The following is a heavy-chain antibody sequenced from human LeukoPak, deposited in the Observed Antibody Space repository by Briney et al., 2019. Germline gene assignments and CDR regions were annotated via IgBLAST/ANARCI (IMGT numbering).Heavy chain of an antibody. CDR1: GFTFSSYE. J-gene: IGHJ4*02. Sequence: AGGSLRLSCAASGFTFSSYEMNWVRQAPGKGLEWVSYISSSGSTIYYADSVKGRFTISRDNAKNSLYLQMNSLRAEDTAVYYCARNIYSDYYDSSGYSPGDFDYWAQGTLVTVSS. D-gene: IGHD3-22*01. V-gene: IGHV3-48*03. CDR2: ISSSGSTI. CDR3: ARNIYSDYYDSSGYSPGDFDY.